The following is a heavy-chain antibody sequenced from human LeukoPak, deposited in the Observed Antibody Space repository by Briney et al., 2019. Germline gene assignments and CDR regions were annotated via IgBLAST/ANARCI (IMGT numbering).Heavy chain of an antibody. CDR1: GFTFSSYW. CDR2: IKQDGSEK. D-gene: IGHD3-3*01. J-gene: IGHJ6*02. Sequence: PGGSLRLSCAASGFTFSSYWMSWVRQAPVKGLEWVANIKQDGSEKYYVDSVKGRFTISRDNAKNSLYLQMNSLRAEDTAVYYCARTTVRITIFGVVMFGMDVWGQGTTVTVSS. CDR3: ARTTVRITIFGVVMFGMDV. V-gene: IGHV3-7*01.